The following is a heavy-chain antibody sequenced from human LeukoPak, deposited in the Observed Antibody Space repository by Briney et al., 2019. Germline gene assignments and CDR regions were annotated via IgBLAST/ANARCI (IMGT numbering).Heavy chain of an antibody. CDR3: ARGGDYGDLRYFDC. Sequence: SETLSLTCTVSGGSINNYYWSWIRQPPGKGLEWIGYIYYRGCTNYNPSLKGRVTFSVDTSKNQFSLKLNSVTAADTAVYYCARGGDYGDLRYFDCWGQGTLVTVSS. D-gene: IGHD4-17*01. CDR1: GGSINNYY. J-gene: IGHJ4*02. V-gene: IGHV4-59*01. CDR2: IYYRGCT.